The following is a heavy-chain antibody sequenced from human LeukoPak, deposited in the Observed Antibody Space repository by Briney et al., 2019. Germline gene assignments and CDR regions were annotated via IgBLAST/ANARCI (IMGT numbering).Heavy chain of an antibody. V-gene: IGHV3-30*02. CDR1: GFTFSSYG. D-gene: IGHD5-18*01. CDR3: ANAVDTAMPPYF. Sequence: PGGSLRLSCAASGFTFSSYGMHWVRQAPGKGLEWVAFIRYDGSNKYYADSVKGRFTISRDNSKNTLYLQMNSLRAEDTAVYYCANAVDTAMPPYFGGQGTLVTVSS. J-gene: IGHJ4*02. CDR2: IRYDGSNK.